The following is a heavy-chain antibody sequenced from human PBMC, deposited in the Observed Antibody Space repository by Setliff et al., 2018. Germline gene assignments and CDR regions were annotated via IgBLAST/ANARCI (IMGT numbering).Heavy chain of an antibody. J-gene: IGHJ6*03. V-gene: IGHV1-69*05. CDR2: IIPNFGTT. CDR1: GGTFRSYG. CDR3: AREGVDRRSSTDYRYYMDV. D-gene: IGHD6-6*01. Sequence: GASVKVSCKASGGTFRSYGISWVRQAPGQGLEWMGWIIPNFGTTSYAQKFQDRVTIITDESTSTAYMELRRLRTEDTAVYYCAREGVDRRSSTDYRYYMDVWGQGTTVTVSS.